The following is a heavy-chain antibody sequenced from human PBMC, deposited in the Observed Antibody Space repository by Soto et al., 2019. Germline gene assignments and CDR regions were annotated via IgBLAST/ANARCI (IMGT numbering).Heavy chain of an antibody. CDR1: GYSFTSYW. CDR3: ARHSRRVVPAATIAGDWDYYYYMYV. V-gene: IGHV5-51*01. D-gene: IGHD2-2*01. J-gene: IGHJ6*03. Sequence: GESLKISCKGSGYSFTSYWIGWVRQMPGKGLEWMGIIYPGDSDTRYSPSFQGQVTISADKSISTAYLQWSSLKASDTAMYYCARHSRRVVPAATIAGDWDYYYYMYVWGKGTTVTVSS. CDR2: IYPGDSDT.